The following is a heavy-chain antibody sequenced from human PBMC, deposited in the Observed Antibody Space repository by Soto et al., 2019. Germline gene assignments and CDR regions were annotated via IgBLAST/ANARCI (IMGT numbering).Heavy chain of an antibody. CDR1: GGSISSYY. J-gene: IGHJ5*02. CDR2: IYTSGST. V-gene: IGHV4-4*07. CDR3: AREPGLSQLVAGEWFDP. D-gene: IGHD6-6*01. Sequence: PSDTLSLTCTVSGGSISSYYCSWIRQPAWKGLEWIGRIYTSGSTNYNPSLKSRVTMSVDTSKNQFSLKLSSVTAADTAVYYCAREPGLSQLVAGEWFDPWGEGTLVPPSS.